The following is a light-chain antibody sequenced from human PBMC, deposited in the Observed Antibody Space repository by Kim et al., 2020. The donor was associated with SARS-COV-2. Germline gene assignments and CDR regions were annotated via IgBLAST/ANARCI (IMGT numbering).Light chain of an antibody. Sequence: SVGDRVTLTCRAIQCIGNYLAWYQQKPGKVPKLLIYGASTLQSGVPSRFSGSGSETDFILTISSLQPEDVATYYCQKYNSAPFTFGPGTRLEIK. CDR1: QCIGNY. CDR2: GAS. J-gene: IGKJ5*01. V-gene: IGKV1-27*01. CDR3: QKYNSAPFT.